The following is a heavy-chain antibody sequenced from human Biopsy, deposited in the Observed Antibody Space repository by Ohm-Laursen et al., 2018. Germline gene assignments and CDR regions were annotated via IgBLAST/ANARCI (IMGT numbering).Heavy chain of an antibody. CDR2: VDWDYYK. J-gene: IGHJ6*02. V-gene: IGHV2-70*11. CDR1: GFSLSARGMC. D-gene: IGHD6-13*01. CDR3: ARTPILIVSAGLVYRHRRHLQGMDV. Sequence: TQTLTLTCSFSGFSLSARGMCVSWIRQAPGKALECLARVDWDYYKYYSASLQTKLSISKDTSNDQVVLTVNNVDPADTATYYCARTPILIVSAGLVYRHRRHLQGMDVWGQGIAVTVS.